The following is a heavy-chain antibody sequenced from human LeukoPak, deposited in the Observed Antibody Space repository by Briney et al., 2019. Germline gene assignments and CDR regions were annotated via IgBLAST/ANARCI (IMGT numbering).Heavy chain of an antibody. CDR2: ISSSGSTV. Sequence: GGSLRLSCAASGFTFSDYYMSWIRQAPGKGLEWVSYISSSGSTVYYADSVKGRFTISRDNAKNSLYLQMNSLRAEDTAVYYCARVGGYSGSYSNWFDPWGQGTLVTVSS. V-gene: IGHV3-11*01. J-gene: IGHJ5*02. CDR3: ARVGGYSGSYSNWFDP. D-gene: IGHD1-26*01. CDR1: GFTFSDYY.